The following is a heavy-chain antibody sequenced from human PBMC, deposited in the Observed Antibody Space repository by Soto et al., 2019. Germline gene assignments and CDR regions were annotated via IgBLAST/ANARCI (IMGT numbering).Heavy chain of an antibody. CDR2: IYYSGST. CDR1: GGSGSSGGYY. CDR3: ARDDYKDGGNNWFDP. Sequence: TLSLTCTVSGGSGSSGGYYWSWIRQHPGKGLEWIGYIYYSGSTYYNPSLKSRVTISVDTSKNQFSLKLSSVTAADTAVYYCARDDYKDGGNNWFDPWGQGTLVTVSS. J-gene: IGHJ5*02. D-gene: IGHD3-16*01. V-gene: IGHV4-31*03.